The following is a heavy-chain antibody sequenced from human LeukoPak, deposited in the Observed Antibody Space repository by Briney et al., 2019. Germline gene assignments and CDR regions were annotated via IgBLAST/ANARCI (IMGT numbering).Heavy chain of an antibody. Sequence: GASVKVSCKASGYTFTSYGISWVRQAPGQGLEWMGWISAYNGNTNYAQKLQGRVTMTTDTSTSTAYMELRSLRSDDTAVYYCVRVTEVFFSDTTLIDYWGQGTLVTVSS. V-gene: IGHV1-18*01. D-gene: IGHD5-18*01. J-gene: IGHJ4*02. CDR2: ISAYNGNT. CDR3: VRVTEVFFSDTTLIDY. CDR1: GYTFTSYG.